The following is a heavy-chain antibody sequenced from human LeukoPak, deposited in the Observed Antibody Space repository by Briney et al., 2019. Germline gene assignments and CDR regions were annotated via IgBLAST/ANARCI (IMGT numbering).Heavy chain of an antibody. J-gene: IGHJ5*02. D-gene: IGHD3-10*01. CDR2: ISGSGDTT. V-gene: IGHV3-23*01. CDR3: AKETVRSSQFDP. Sequence: GGSLRLSCAASGFSFSSYAMSWVRQAPGKGLEWVSTISGSGDTTYYADSVKGRLTLSRDNSKNTLYLQMNSLRAEDTAVYYCAKETVRSSQFDPWGQGTLVTVSS. CDR1: GFSFSSYA.